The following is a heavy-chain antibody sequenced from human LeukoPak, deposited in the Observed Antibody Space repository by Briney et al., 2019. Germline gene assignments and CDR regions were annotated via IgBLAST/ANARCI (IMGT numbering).Heavy chain of an antibody. CDR3: ARGRGAFGYYDSSGYYYEWWFDP. V-gene: IGHV4-61*02. CDR1: GGSISSGSYY. J-gene: IGHJ5*02. Sequence: SETLSLTCTVSGGSISSGSYYWSWIRQPAGKGLEWIGRIYTSGSTNYNPSLESRVTISVDTSKNQFSLKLSSVTAADTAVYYCARGRGAFGYYDSSGYYYEWWFDPWGQGTLVTVSS. CDR2: IYTSGST. D-gene: IGHD3-22*01.